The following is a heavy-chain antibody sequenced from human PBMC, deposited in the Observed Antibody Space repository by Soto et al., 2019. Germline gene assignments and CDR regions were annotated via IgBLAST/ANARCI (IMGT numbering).Heavy chain of an antibody. Sequence: QPGGSLRLSCAASGFTFSSYAMSWVRQAPGKGLEWVSAISGSGGSTYYADSVKGRFTISRDNSKNTLYLQMNSLRAEDTAVYYCAKDRVTQLERLEPYYFDYWGQGTLVTVSS. CDR1: GFTFSSYA. V-gene: IGHV3-23*01. J-gene: IGHJ4*02. D-gene: IGHD1-1*01. CDR2: ISGSGGST. CDR3: AKDRVTQLERLEPYYFDY.